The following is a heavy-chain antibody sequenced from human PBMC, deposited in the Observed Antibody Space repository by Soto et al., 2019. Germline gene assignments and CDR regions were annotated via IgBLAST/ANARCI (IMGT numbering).Heavy chain of an antibody. CDR2: ISSDGSKK. Sequence: QVQLVESGGGVVQPGRSLRLSCVASGFTFSNNGIHWVRQAPGKGLEWVAVISSDGSKKYYADSVKGRFTISRDNSKNTLYLQMNSLRAEHTAVYYCAMDLYSGISRFDYWGQGTLVTVSS. CDR3: AMDLYSGISRFDY. D-gene: IGHD1-26*01. V-gene: IGHV3-30*03. CDR1: GFTFSNNG. J-gene: IGHJ4*02.